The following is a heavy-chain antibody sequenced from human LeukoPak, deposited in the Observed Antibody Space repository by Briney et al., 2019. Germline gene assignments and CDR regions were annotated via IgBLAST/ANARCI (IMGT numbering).Heavy chain of an antibody. D-gene: IGHD6-13*01. J-gene: IGHJ4*02. CDR3: ARTANFAAGYYIDY. CDR1: GFDFSTYS. CDR2: ISSSSSNI. Sequence: GGSLRLSCAASGFDFSTYSIDWVRQAPGKGLEWVSYISSSSSNIYHADSVKGRFTISRDNAKNSLHLQMNSLRAEDTAVYYCARTANFAAGYYIDYWGQGTLVTVSS. V-gene: IGHV3-48*04.